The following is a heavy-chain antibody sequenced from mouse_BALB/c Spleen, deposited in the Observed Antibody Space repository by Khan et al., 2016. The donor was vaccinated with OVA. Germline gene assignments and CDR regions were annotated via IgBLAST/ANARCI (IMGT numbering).Heavy chain of an antibody. D-gene: IGHD1-1*01. CDR1: GYTFTSFW. CDR2: IDPSKTET. Sequence: QVQLQQSGPELVRPGASVKMSCKASGYTFTSFWIHWVKQRPGQGLEWIGMIDPSKTETNLNQKFKDKATLNVDESSNTAYMQLSRLTSEDSAVXYCARGGYGSPFAYWGQGTLVTVSA. CDR3: ARGGYGSPFAY. V-gene: IGHV1-74*01. J-gene: IGHJ3*01.